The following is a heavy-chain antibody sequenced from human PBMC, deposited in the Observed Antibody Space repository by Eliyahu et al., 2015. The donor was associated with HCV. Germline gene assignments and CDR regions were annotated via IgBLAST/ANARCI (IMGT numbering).Heavy chain of an antibody. D-gene: IGHD1-26*01. Sequence: QITLKESGPTLVKPTQTLTLTCXFSGFSLSTSGVGVGWXRQPPGKALEWLAVVHWNDADFSNPSLNRRLTVTEDTSKNQVVLTMTNMDAVDTATYYCAHRLVGGAFDHWGQGALVIVSS. CDR1: GFSLSTSGVG. V-gene: IGHV2-5*01. J-gene: IGHJ4*02. CDR3: AHRLVGGAFDH. CDR2: VHWNDAD.